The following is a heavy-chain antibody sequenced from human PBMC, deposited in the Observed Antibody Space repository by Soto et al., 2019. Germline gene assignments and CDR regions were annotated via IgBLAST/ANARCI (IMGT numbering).Heavy chain of an antibody. V-gene: IGHV4-34*01. CDR3: ARGIAMKLVVHGDASDNYYFDS. CDR2: INHSGST. D-gene: IGHD3-22*01. J-gene: IGHJ4*02. CDR1: GGSFSGYY. Sequence: QVQLQQWGAGLLKPSDTLSLTCAVYGGSFSGYYWSWIRQPPGKELEWMGEINHSGSTNYNPSLKSRVTLSVDTSKNQFSLKLNSVAAADTAMYYCARGIAMKLVVHGDASDNYYFDSWGRGGLVTVSS.